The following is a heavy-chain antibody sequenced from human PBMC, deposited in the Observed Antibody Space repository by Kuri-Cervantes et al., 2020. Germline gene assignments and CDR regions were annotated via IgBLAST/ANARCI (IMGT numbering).Heavy chain of an antibody. J-gene: IGHJ6*02. D-gene: IGHD3-3*01. CDR1: GYTFTSYG. CDR2: ISAYNGNT. Sequence: ASVKVSCKASGYTFTSYGISWVRQAPGQGLEWMGWISAYNGNTNYAQKLQGRVTMTTDTSTSTAYMELRSLRSDDTAVYYCARDHRFLEWLLYYDMDVWGQGTTVTVSS. V-gene: IGHV1-18*01. CDR3: ARDHRFLEWLLYYDMDV.